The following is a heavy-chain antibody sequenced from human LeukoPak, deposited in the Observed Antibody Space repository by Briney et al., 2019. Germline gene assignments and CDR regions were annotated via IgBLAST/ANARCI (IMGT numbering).Heavy chain of an antibody. V-gene: IGHV3-23*01. CDR3: AKDSDSSGYYGLHYFDY. J-gene: IGHJ4*02. CDR1: GFTFSSYA. D-gene: IGHD3-22*01. CDR2: ISGSGGST. Sequence: PGGSLRLSCAASGFTFSSYAMSWVRQAPGKGLEWVSAISGSGGSTYYADSVKGRFTISRDTSKNTLYLQMNSLRAEDTAVYYCAKDSDSSGYYGLHYFDYGGQGTLVTVSS.